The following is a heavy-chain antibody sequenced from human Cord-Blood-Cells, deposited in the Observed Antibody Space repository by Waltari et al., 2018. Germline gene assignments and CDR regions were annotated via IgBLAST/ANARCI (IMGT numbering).Heavy chain of an antibody. CDR3: ARGRPGDY. V-gene: IGHV4-34*01. CDR2: INHSGST. J-gene: IGHJ4*02. Sequence: QVQLQQWGAGLLKPSETLSLTCAVYGGSFSGYYWSWIRQPPGKGLEWIGKINHSGSTNYNPSLKSRVTISVDTSKNQFSLKLSSVTAADTAVYYCARGRPGDYWGQGTLVTVSS. CDR1: GGSFSGYY.